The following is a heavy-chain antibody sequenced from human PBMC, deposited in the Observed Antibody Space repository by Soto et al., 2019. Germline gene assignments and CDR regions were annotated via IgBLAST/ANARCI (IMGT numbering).Heavy chain of an antibody. D-gene: IGHD3-10*01. V-gene: IGHV5-10-1*01. Sequence: GESLKISCKGSGYSFTSYWISWVRQMPGKGLEWMGRIDPSDSYTNYSPSFQGHVTISADKSISTAYVQRSSLKASDRAMYYCARHGFEWFGENPLNYYYYYGMDVWGQGTTVTVSS. J-gene: IGHJ6*02. CDR2: IDPSDSYT. CDR3: ARHGFEWFGENPLNYYYYYGMDV. CDR1: GYSFTSYW.